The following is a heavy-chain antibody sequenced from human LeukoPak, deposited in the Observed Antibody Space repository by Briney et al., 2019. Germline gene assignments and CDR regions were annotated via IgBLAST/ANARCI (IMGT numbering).Heavy chain of an antibody. D-gene: IGHD5-12*01. CDR1: GGSISSSSYY. CDR3: SGRAFYYHYMDV. Sequence: SETLSLTCTVSGGSISSSSYYWGWIRQPPGKGLEWIGSIYYSGSTYYNPSLKSRVTISVDTSKNQFSLKLSSVTSADTAVYYCSGRAFYYHYMDVWGKGTMVTVSS. CDR2: IYYSGST. J-gene: IGHJ6*03. V-gene: IGHV4-39*01.